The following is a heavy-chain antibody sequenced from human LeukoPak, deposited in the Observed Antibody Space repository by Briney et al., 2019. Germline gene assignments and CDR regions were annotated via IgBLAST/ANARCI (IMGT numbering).Heavy chain of an antibody. V-gene: IGHV4-38-2*01. D-gene: IGHD4-11*01. J-gene: IGHJ2*01. CDR1: GYSISSGYY. CDR2: IYHSGST. Sequence: PSETLSLTCAVSGYSISSGYYWGWIRQPPGKGLEWIGSIYHSGSTYYNPSLKSRVTISVDTSKNQFSLKLSSVTAADTAVYYCARPIPTTVTEWYFDLWGRGTLVTVSS. CDR3: ARPIPTTVTEWYFDL.